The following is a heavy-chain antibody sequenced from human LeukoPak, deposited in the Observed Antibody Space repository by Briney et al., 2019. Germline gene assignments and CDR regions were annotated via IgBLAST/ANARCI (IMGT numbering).Heavy chain of an antibody. CDR3: ARPVGDSSGYYYDY. CDR2: VYPGDSDT. J-gene: IGHJ4*02. D-gene: IGHD3-22*01. Sequence: GESLKISCKGSGYNFTNYWIGWVRQLPGKGLEWMGIVYPGDSDTRYNPSFQGQVTISADKSISTAYLQWSSLKASDTAMYYCARPVGDSSGYYYDYWGQGTLVTVSS. V-gene: IGHV5-51*01. CDR1: GYNFTNYW.